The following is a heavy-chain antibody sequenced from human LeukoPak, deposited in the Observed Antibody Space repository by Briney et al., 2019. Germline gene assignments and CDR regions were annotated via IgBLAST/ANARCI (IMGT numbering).Heavy chain of an antibody. J-gene: IGHJ4*02. D-gene: IGHD2-2*01. CDR3: ARDRRGVPAANIDY. V-gene: IGHV3-30*04. CDR1: GFTFSSYA. Sequence: GRSLRLSCAASGFTFSSYAMHWVRQAPGKGLEWVAVISYDGSNKYYADSVKGRFTISRGNSKNTLYLQMNSLRAEDTAVYYCARDRRGVPAANIDYWGQGTLVTVSS. CDR2: ISYDGSNK.